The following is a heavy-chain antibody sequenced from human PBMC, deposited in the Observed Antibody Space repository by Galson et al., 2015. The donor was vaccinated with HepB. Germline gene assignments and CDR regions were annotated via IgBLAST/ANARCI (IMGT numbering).Heavy chain of an antibody. V-gene: IGHV1-24*01. J-gene: IGHJ3*02. CDR2: FDPEDGET. D-gene: IGHD4-17*01. CDR1: GYTLTELS. CDR3: ATSVNGVPDAFDI. Sequence: SVKVSCKVSGYTLTELSMHWVRQAPGKGLEWMGGFDPEDGETIYAQKFQGRVTMTEDTSTDTAYMELSSLRSEDTAVYYCATSVNGVPDAFDIWGQGTMVTVSS.